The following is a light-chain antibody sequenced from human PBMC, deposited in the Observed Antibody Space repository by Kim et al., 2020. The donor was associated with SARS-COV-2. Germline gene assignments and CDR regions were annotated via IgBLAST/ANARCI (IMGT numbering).Light chain of an antibody. V-gene: IGKV1-5*01. CDR2: DAS. CDR1: QSISSW. CDR3: QQYNSYSWT. Sequence: DIQMTQSPSTLSASVGDRFTITCRASQSISSWLAWYQQKPGKAPKLLIYDASSWESGVPSRFSGSGSGTEFTLTISSLQPDDFATYDCQQYNSYSWTFGQGTKVDIK. J-gene: IGKJ1*01.